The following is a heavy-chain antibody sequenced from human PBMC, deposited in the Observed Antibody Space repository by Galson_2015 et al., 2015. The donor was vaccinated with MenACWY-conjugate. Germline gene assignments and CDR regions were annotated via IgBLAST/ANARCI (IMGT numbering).Heavy chain of an antibody. CDR3: AKTRGASFYFDS. J-gene: IGHJ4*02. CDR1: GFIFNTYW. CDR2: INPGGSST. Sequence: CAASGFIFNTYWMHWVRQAPGKGLVWVSRINPGGSSTTYADSVKDRFTISRDNAKNTLYLQINSLRPEDTAVFYCAKTRGASFYFDSWGQGTLVTVSS. V-gene: IGHV3-74*01. D-gene: IGHD1-26*01.